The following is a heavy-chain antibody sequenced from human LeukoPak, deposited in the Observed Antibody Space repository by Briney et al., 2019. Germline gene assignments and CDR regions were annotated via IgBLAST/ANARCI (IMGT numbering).Heavy chain of an antibody. CDR3: AKDSAFYYIDV. CDR2: IRYNGNNQ. D-gene: IGHD3-10*01. CDR1: GFTFNNYG. Sequence: PGGSLRLSWAAAGFTFNNYGMHWVRQAPGKGLEWVAFIRYNGNNQYYADSVKGRFTISRDNSKNTLYLQMNSLKGDDTAVYYCAKDSAFYYIDVWGKGTTVIISS. J-gene: IGHJ6*03. V-gene: IGHV3-30*02.